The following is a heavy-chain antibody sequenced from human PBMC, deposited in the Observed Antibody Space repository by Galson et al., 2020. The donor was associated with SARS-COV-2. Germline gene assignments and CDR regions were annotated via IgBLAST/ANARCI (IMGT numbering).Heavy chain of an antibody. V-gene: IGHV4-39*01. CDR1: GGSISSSSYY. CDR3: ARHRITMIGGFFDY. D-gene: IGHD3-22*01. Sequence: ETSETLSLTCTVSGGSISSSSYYWGWIRQPPGKGLEWIGSIYYSGSTYYNPSLKSRVTISVDTSKNQFSLKLSSVTAADTAVYSCARHRITMIGGFFDYWGQGTLVTVSS. CDR2: IYYSGST. J-gene: IGHJ4*02.